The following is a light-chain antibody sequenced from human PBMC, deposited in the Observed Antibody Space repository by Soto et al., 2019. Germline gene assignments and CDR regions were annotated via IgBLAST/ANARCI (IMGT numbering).Light chain of an antibody. CDR3: QTWGTGPYVL. J-gene: IGLJ2*01. CDR1: SGHSNYD. CDR2: LNSDGSH. Sequence: QPVLTQSPSASASLGATVKLTCTLSSGHSNYDIAWHQQQPERGPRYLMRLNSDGSHSKGDGIPDRFSGSSSGAERYLTISGLQSEDEADYYCQTWGTGPYVLFGGGTQLTVL. V-gene: IGLV4-69*01.